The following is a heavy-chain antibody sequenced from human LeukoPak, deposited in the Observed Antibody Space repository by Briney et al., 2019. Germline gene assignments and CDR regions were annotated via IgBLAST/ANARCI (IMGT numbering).Heavy chain of an antibody. D-gene: IGHD6-19*01. J-gene: IGHJ4*02. CDR2: ISRSGGST. V-gene: IGHV3-23*01. CDR1: GFTFSSYA. Sequence: GGPLTLSCAASGFTFSSYARSWVRQVPGKGLEWISAISRSGGSTYYADSVKGRFTIARTNSNPSSYLQMNSLRAEDTAVYYCVKTDKLSSGWYRNFDYWGQGTLVTVSS. CDR3: VKTDKLSSGWYRNFDY.